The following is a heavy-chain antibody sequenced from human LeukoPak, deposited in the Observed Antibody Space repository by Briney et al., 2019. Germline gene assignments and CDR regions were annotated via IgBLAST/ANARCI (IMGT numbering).Heavy chain of an antibody. CDR3: ARINSSRWYDF. CDR2: INPNIGDT. CDR1: GYTFTGYY. V-gene: IGHV1-2*02. J-gene: IGHJ4*02. Sequence: GASVKVSCKASGYTFTGYYMHWVRQAPGQGLEWMGWINPNIGDTNYAQKFQGRVTMTRDTSISTAHMELSRLRFDDTAVYYCARINSSRWYDFWGQGTLVTVSS. D-gene: IGHD6-13*01.